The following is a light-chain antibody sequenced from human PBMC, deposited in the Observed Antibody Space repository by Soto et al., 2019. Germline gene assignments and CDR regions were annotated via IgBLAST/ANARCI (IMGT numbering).Light chain of an antibody. J-gene: IGKJ1*01. CDR1: QSVSSN. CDR2: GAS. CDR3: QQYNNWPPWT. V-gene: IGKV3-15*01. Sequence: EILMTQSPATLSVSPGERAALSCRASQSVSSNLAWYQQKPGQAPRLLIYGASTRATGIPARFSGSGSGTEFTLTISSLQPEDFAVYYCQQYNNWPPWTFGQGTKVDI.